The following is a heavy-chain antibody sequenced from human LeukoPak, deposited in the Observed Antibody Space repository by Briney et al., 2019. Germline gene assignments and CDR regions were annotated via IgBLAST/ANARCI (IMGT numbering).Heavy chain of an antibody. Sequence: GGSLRLSCAASGFSFTTYGMHWVRQAPLKGLEWLAAISYDGRNQNYADSVKGRFTIFRDNSKNTLYLQMNSLRVEDTAVYYCARDYNSIYYRYDLQNYFDYWGQGTLVTVSS. J-gene: IGHJ4*02. D-gene: IGHD6-13*01. CDR2: ISYDGRNQ. CDR3: ARDYNSIYYRYDLQNYFDY. V-gene: IGHV3-30*03. CDR1: GFSFTTYG.